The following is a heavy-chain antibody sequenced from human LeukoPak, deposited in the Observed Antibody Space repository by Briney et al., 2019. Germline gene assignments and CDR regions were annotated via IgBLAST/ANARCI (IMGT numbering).Heavy chain of an antibody. V-gene: IGHV4-34*01. Sequence: PSETLSLTCAVYGGSFSGYYWSWIRQPPGKGLEWIGEINHSGSTNYNPSLKSRVTISVDTSKNQFSLKLSSVTAADTAVYYCASLDYSNYYFGYWGQGTLVTVSS. J-gene: IGHJ4*02. CDR3: ASLDYSNYYFGY. CDR1: GGSFSGYY. CDR2: INHSGST. D-gene: IGHD4-11*01.